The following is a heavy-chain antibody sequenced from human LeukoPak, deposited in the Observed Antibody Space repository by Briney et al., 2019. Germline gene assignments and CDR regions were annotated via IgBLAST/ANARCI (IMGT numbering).Heavy chain of an antibody. Sequence: ASVKVSCKASGYTFTSYDTNWVRQATGQGLEWMGWMNPNSGNTGYAQKFQGRVTMTRNTSISTAYMELRSLRSDDTAVYYCARSPGPGGYCSSTSCYAFDYWGQGTLVTVSS. D-gene: IGHD2-2*01. CDR2: MNPNSGNT. CDR1: GYTFTSYD. J-gene: IGHJ4*02. V-gene: IGHV1-8*01. CDR3: ARSPGPGGYCSSTSCYAFDY.